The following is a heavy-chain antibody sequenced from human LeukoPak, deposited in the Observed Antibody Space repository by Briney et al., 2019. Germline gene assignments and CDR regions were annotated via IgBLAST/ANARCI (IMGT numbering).Heavy chain of an antibody. CDR2: ISGSGGST. V-gene: IGHV3-23*01. Sequence: PGGSLRLSCAASGFTFSSYGMSWVRQAPGKGLEWVSAISGSGGSTYYADSVKGRFTISRDNSKNTLYLQMNSLRVEDTAVYYCAKENKLYGDGRYFDYWGQGTLVTVSS. J-gene: IGHJ4*02. CDR3: AKENKLYGDGRYFDY. D-gene: IGHD4-17*01. CDR1: GFTFSSYG.